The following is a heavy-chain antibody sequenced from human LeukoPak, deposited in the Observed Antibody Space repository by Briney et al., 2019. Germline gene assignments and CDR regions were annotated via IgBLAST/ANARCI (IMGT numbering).Heavy chain of an antibody. J-gene: IGHJ4*02. CDR1: GYTFSNYS. CDR2: ISAYNGNT. Sequence: ASVKVSCKASGYTFSNYSFSWVRQAPGQGLEWMGWISAYNGNTNYAQKLQGRVTMTRDTSTSTAYLELRSLRSDDTAVYYCASGIAVAGIWPGYWGQGTLVTVSS. V-gene: IGHV1-18*01. CDR3: ASGIAVAGIWPGY. D-gene: IGHD6-19*01.